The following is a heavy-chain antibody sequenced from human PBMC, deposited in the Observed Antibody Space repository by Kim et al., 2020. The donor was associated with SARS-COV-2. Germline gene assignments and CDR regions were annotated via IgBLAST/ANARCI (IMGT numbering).Heavy chain of an antibody. Sequence: SVKVSCKASGGTFSSYAISWVRQAPGQGLEWMGGIIPIFGTANYAQKFQDRVTITADESTSTAYMELSSLRSEDTAVYYCARDLHIVLVTAIMGRYYYGRDVWGQGTTVTVSS. CDR3: ARDLHIVLVTAIMGRYYYGRDV. D-gene: IGHD2-21*02. J-gene: IGHJ6*02. V-gene: IGHV1-69*13. CDR1: GGTFSSYA. CDR2: IIPIFGTA.